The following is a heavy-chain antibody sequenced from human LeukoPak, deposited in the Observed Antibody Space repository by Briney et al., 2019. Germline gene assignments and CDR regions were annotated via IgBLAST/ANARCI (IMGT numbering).Heavy chain of an antibody. CDR3: ARERVAAAGTNWFDP. CDR2: INPNSGGT. CDR1: GYTFTGYY. J-gene: IGHJ5*02. V-gene: IGHV1-2*06. D-gene: IGHD6-13*01. Sequence: VASVKVSCKASGYTFTGYYMHWVRQAPGQGLEWTGRINPNSGGTNYAQKFQGRVTMTRDTSISTAYMELSRLRSDDTAVYYCARERVAAAGTNWFDPWGQGTLAIVSS.